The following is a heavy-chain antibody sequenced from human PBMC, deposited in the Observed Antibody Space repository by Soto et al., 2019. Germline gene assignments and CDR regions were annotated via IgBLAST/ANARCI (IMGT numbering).Heavy chain of an antibody. V-gene: IGHV1-2*02. CDR3: ARDGGLGSELSPSDY. D-gene: IGHD3-16*02. J-gene: IGHJ4*02. Sequence: ASVKVSCKASEYTFTGYYMHWVRQAPGQGLEWMGWINPNSGGTNYAQKFQGRVTMTRDTSISTAYMELSRLRSDDTAVYYCARDGGLGSELSPSDYWGQGTLVTVSS. CDR2: INPNSGGT. CDR1: EYTFTGYY.